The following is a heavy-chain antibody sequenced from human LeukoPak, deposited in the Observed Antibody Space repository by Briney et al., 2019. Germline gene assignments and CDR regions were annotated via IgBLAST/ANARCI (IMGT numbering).Heavy chain of an antibody. CDR2: ISWNSGSI. D-gene: IGHD6-19*01. CDR1: GFTFDDYA. CDR3: AKDRLSSGWFGYYFDY. V-gene: IGHV3-9*01. Sequence: GGSLRLSCAASGFTFDDYAMHWVRQAPGKGLEWVSGISWNSGSIGYADSVKGRFTISRDNAKNSLYLQMNSLRAEDTAVYYCAKDRLSSGWFGYYFDYWGQGTLVTVSS. J-gene: IGHJ4*02.